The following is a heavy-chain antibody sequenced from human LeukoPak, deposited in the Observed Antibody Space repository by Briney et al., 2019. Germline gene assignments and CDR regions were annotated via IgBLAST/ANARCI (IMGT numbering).Heavy chain of an antibody. CDR3: ATLYSSEGGGP. CDR1: AYTLTELS. V-gene: IGHV1-24*01. Sequence: AAVKVSCKVSAYTLTELSMHWVRHAPGTGLERKGGFDPEDGETIYAKKFQGRVTITEDTSTATAYMELSSLRSEDTAGYYCATLYSSEGGGPWGQGTLVTVSS. CDR2: FDPEDGET. J-gene: IGHJ5*02. D-gene: IGHD6-19*01.